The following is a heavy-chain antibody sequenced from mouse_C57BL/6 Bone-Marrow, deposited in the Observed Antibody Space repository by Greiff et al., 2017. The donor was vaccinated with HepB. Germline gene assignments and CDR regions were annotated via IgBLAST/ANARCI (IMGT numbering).Heavy chain of an antibody. Sequence: QVQLQQSGAELVKPGASVKISCKASGYTFTDYYINWVKQRPGQGLEWIGKIGPGSGSTYYNEKFKGKATLTADKSSSTAYMQLSSLTSEDSAVYFCARERFNYSNYHWYFDVWGTGTTVTVSS. CDR3: ARERFNYSNYHWYFDV. V-gene: IGHV1-77*01. D-gene: IGHD2-5*01. CDR1: GYTFTDYY. J-gene: IGHJ1*03. CDR2: IGPGSGST.